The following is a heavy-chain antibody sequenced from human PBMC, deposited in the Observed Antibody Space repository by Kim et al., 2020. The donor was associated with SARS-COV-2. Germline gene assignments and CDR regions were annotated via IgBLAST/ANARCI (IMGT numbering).Heavy chain of an antibody. Sequence: SETLSLTCTVSGGSISSYYWSWIRQPPGKGLEWIGYIYYSGSTNYNPSLKSRVTISVDTSKNQFSLKLSSVTAADTAVYYCARHFGYDYEGHPRPNWFDPWGQGTLVTVSS. J-gene: IGHJ5*02. CDR1: GGSISSYY. CDR3: ARHFGYDYEGHPRPNWFDP. D-gene: IGHD5-12*01. V-gene: IGHV4-59*08. CDR2: IYYSGST.